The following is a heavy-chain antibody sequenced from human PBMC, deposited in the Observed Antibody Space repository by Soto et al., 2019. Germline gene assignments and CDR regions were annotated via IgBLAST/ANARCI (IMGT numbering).Heavy chain of an antibody. CDR1: GGSISGGGYS. V-gene: IGHV4-30-2*01. CDR2: IYHSGST. CDR3: ARAVVSSMNDY. D-gene: IGHD2-21*01. Sequence: SETLSLTCAVSGGSISGGGYSWSWIRQPPGKGLEWIGYIYHSGSTYYNPSPKSRVTISVDRSKNQFSLKLSSVTAADTAVYYCARAVVSSMNDYWGQGTLVTVSS. J-gene: IGHJ4*02.